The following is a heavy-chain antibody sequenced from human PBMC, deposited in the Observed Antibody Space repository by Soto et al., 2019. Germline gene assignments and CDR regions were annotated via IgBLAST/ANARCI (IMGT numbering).Heavy chain of an antibody. CDR3: GGHSELIGERGCFAL. V-gene: IGHV3-48*04. CDR1: GFTFNSYS. D-gene: IGHD3-16*01. Sequence: PGGSLRLSCAASGFTFNSYSMNWFRQAPGKGPEWVSYISSNSSSIYYADSVKGRFTISRDSAKNSLYLQMNNLRAEDTALYHCGGHSELIGERGCFALWGQGTLVTVSS. CDR2: ISSNSSSI. J-gene: IGHJ5*02.